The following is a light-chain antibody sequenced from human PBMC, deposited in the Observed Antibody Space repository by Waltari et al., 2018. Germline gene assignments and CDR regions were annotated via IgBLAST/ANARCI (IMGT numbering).Light chain of an antibody. Sequence: QSVLTQPPSVSGAPGPRVTISCTGSSANIRAGYAVHWYQQLPGTAPKLLIYGNINRPSGVPDRFSGSKSGTSASLAITGLQAEDEADYYCQSYDSSPVFGGGTKLTVL. CDR3: QSYDSSPV. J-gene: IGLJ2*01. CDR1: SANIRAGYA. CDR2: GNI. V-gene: IGLV1-40*01.